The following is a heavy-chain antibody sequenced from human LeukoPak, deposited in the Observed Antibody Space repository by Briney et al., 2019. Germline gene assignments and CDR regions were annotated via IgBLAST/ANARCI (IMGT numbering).Heavy chain of an antibody. J-gene: IGHJ4*02. D-gene: IGHD2-8*01. CDR3: AKDMLSHCTNGVCPDAFFDY. CDR2: ISGSGGST. CDR1: GFTFSSYG. Sequence: PGGSLRLSCAASGFTFSSYGMHWVRQAPGKGLEWVSAISGSGGSTYYADSVKGRFTISRDNSKNTLYLQMNSLRAEDTAVYYCAKDMLSHCTNGVCPDAFFDYWGQGTLVTVSS. V-gene: IGHV3-23*01.